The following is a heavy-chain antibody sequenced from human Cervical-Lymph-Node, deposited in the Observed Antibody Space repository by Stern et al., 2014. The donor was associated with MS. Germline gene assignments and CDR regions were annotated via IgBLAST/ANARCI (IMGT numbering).Heavy chain of an antibody. Sequence: VQLVQSGAEVKKPGASVKVSCRASGYIFSDYGIHWVRQAPGQGLEWMGWISAYNANTNYAQNFQGRVTMTTDTSTSTAYMELRSLRSDDTAVYYCARDDLGGAFDYWGQGTLVTVSS. V-gene: IGHV1-18*01. CDR1: GYIFSDYG. J-gene: IGHJ4*02. CDR2: ISAYNANT. CDR3: ARDDLGGAFDY.